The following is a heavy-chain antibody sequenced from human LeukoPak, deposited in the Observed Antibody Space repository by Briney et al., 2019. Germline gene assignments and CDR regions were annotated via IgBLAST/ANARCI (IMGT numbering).Heavy chain of an antibody. J-gene: IGHJ6*02. CDR2: ISGSGGST. D-gene: IGHD2-8*01. Sequence: GGSLRLSCAASGFTFSSYAMSWVRQAPGKGLEWVSAISGSGGSTYYADSVKGRFTISRDNSKNTLYLQMNSLSAEDTAVYYCARPRGTRSYYYYYGMDVWGQGTTVTVSS. CDR3: ARPRGTRSYYYYYGMDV. CDR1: GFTFSSYA. V-gene: IGHV3-23*01.